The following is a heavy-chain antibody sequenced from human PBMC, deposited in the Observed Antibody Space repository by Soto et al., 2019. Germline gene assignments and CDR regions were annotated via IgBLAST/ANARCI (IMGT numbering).Heavy chain of an antibody. J-gene: IGHJ4*02. CDR1: GYTFTRYA. D-gene: IGHD6-13*01. CDR3: ARPYSSSWHGRAPFDY. Sequence: QVQLVQSGAEVKKPGASVKVSCKASGYTFTRYAMPWVRQAPGQRLEWMGWINAGNGNTKYSQKFQGRVTSTRDTSASTAYMELSSLRSEDTAVYYCARPYSSSWHGRAPFDYWGQGTLVTVSS. CDR2: INAGNGNT. V-gene: IGHV1-3*01.